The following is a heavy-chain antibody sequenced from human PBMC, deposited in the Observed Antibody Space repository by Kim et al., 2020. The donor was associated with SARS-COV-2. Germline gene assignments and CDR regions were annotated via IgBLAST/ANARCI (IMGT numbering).Heavy chain of an antibody. V-gene: IGHV4-38-2*02. D-gene: IGHD6-13*01. CDR3: ARVAALQQLARAFDI. J-gene: IGHJ3*02. CDR1: GYSISSGYY. CDR2: IYHSGST. Sequence: SETLSLTCTVSGYSISSGYYWGWIRQPPGKGLEWIGSIYHSGSTYYNPSLKSRVTISVDTSKNQFSLKLSSVTAADTAVYYCARVAALQQLARAFDIWV.